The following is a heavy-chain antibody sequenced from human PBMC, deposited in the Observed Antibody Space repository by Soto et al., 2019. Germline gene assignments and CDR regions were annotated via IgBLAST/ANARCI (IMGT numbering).Heavy chain of an antibody. CDR2: IWYDGSNK. V-gene: IGHV3-33*01. CDR3: ARDSGYYDYIWGSS. J-gene: IGHJ5*02. D-gene: IGHD3-16*01. Sequence: PGGSLRLSCAASGFTFSSYGMHWVRQAPGKGLEWVAVIWYDGSNKYYADSVKGRFTISRDNSKNTLYLQMNSLRAEDTAVYYCARDSGYYDYIWGSSWGQGTLVTVSS. CDR1: GFTFSSYG.